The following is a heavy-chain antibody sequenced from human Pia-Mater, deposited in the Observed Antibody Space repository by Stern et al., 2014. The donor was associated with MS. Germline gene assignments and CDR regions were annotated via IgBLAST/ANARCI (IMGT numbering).Heavy chain of an antibody. CDR1: GDSFSTIE. CDR3: VRDQGGIAAS. Sequence: VQLVQSGAEVKKPGSSMKVSCQASGDSFSTIEISWVRQAPGQGLEWLGGIRPLFGTTNYAQKVQGRVTIIADVSTSTVNMELVSLRLEDTAVYYCVRDQGGIAASWGQGTLVTVSS. J-gene: IGHJ4*02. V-gene: IGHV1-69*01. D-gene: IGHD6-13*01. CDR2: IRPLFGTT.